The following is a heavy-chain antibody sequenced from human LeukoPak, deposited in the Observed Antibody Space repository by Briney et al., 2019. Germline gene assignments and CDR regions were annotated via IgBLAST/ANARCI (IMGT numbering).Heavy chain of an antibody. Sequence: ASVKVSCKASGYTFTSYDINWVRQATGQGLEWMGWMNPNSGNTGYAQKFQGRVTITRNTSISTAYMELSSLRSEDTAVYYCARATAGLWFGEWDAFDIWGQGTMVTVSS. CDR2: MNPNSGNT. J-gene: IGHJ3*02. V-gene: IGHV1-8*03. D-gene: IGHD3-10*01. CDR3: ARATAGLWFGEWDAFDI. CDR1: GYTFTSYD.